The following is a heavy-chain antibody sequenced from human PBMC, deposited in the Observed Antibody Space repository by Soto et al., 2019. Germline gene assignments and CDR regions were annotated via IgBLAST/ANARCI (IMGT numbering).Heavy chain of an antibody. Sequence: EVQLVESGGGLVKPGGSLRLSCAASGFTFSSYSMNWVRQAPGKGLEWVSSISSSSSYIYYADSVKGRFTISRDNAKNSLSLQLNSLRAEDTAVYYCAIGGSVHDIAASDCWCPGTLVTVSS. J-gene: IGHJ4*02. D-gene: IGHD3-9*01. CDR2: ISSSSSYI. CDR1: GFTFSSYS. CDR3: AIGGSVHDIAASDC. V-gene: IGHV3-21*01.